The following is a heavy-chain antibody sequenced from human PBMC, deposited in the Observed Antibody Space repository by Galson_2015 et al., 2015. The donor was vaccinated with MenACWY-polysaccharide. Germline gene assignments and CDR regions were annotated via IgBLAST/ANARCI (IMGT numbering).Heavy chain of an antibody. CDR2: ISGSGGST. J-gene: IGHJ6*02. D-gene: IGHD2-8*01. V-gene: IGHV3-23*01. CDR3: AKDGGIQIMGSMDV. Sequence: SLRLSCAASGFTFSSYAMSWVRQAPGKGLEWVSAISGSGGSTYYADSVKGRFTISRDNSKNTLYLQMNSLRAEDTAVYYCAKDGGIQIMGSMDVWGQGTTVTVSS. CDR1: GFTFSSYA.